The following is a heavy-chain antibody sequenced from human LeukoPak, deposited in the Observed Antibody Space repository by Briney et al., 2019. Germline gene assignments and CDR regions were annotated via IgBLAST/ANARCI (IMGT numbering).Heavy chain of an antibody. V-gene: IGHV1-18*04. D-gene: IGHD3-16*02. CDR1: GYTFTSYG. Sequence: ASVKVSCKASGYTFTSYGISWVRQAPDQGLDWMGWISPYNGNTNYAQKLQGRVTMTTDTSTSTAYMELRSLRSDDTAVYYCAREAGDYVWGSYRYGAEYFQHWGQGTLVTVSS. CDR2: ISPYNGNT. CDR3: AREAGDYVWGSYRYGAEYFQH. J-gene: IGHJ1*01.